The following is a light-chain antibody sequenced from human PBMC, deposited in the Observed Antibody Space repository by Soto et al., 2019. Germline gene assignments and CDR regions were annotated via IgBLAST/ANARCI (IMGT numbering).Light chain of an antibody. Sequence: QPVLTQSPSASASLGASVKLTCTLSSGHSSYAIAWHQQQPEKGPRYLMKLNSDGSHSKGDGIPDRFSGSSSGAERYLTISGLQSEDEAYYYCQTWGTGIWVFGGGTKLTVL. CDR2: LNSDGSH. V-gene: IGLV4-69*01. CDR3: QTWGTGIWV. CDR1: SGHSSYA. J-gene: IGLJ3*02.